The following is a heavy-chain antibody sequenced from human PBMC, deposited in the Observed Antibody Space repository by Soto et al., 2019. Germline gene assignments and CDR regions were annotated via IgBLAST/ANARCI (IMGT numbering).Heavy chain of an antibody. Sequence: GGSLRLSCAASGFTFSSYAMSWVRQAPGKGLEWVSSITDSGGSTYYSDSVRGRFSISRDNSRNTLHLQMNSLRAEDTALYYCAKAGPNSHGRNFFDYWGQGTLVTVSS. D-gene: IGHD1-26*01. CDR1: GFTFSSYA. V-gene: IGHV3-23*01. CDR3: AKAGPNSHGRNFFDY. CDR2: ITDSGGST. J-gene: IGHJ4*02.